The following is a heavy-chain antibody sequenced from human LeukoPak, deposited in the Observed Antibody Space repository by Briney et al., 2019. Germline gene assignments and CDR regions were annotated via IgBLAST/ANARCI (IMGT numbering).Heavy chain of an antibody. CDR2: IWHDGSNR. J-gene: IGHJ6*02. V-gene: IGHV3-33*01. CDR1: GSTFSSYG. Sequence: GGSLRLSCAASGSTFSSYGMHWVRQAPGKGLEWVAVIWHDGSNRYFADSVKGRFTISRDNSKNTLYLQMNSLRSEDTAMYYCARDLNGMDVWGQGTTVTVSS. CDR3: ARDLNGMDV.